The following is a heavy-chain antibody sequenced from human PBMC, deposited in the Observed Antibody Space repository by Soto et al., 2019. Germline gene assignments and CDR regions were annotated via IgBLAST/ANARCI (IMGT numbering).Heavy chain of an antibody. CDR3: ARGLTFRVSGIAARREPYYYGMDV. CDR1: GGSFSGYY. V-gene: IGHV4-34*01. D-gene: IGHD6-13*01. CDR2: INHSGIT. Sequence: SETLSLTGAVYGGSFSGYYCSWIRQPPWKGLEWIGEINHSGITNYNPSLKSRVTISVDTSKNQFSLKLSSVTAADTAVYYCARGLTFRVSGIAARREPYYYGMDVFGQWTTVAF. J-gene: IGHJ6*02.